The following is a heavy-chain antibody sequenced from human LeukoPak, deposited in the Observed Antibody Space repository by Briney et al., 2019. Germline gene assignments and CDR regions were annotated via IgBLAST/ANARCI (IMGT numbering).Heavy chain of an antibody. CDR3: ARGLNSGYDMRDDPHYYYYGMDV. CDR2: MNPNSGNT. CDR1: GYTFTGYD. Sequence: GASVKVSCKASGYTFTGYDINWVRQATGQGLEWMGWMNPNSGNTGYAQKFQGRVTMTRNTSISTAYMELSSLRSEDTAVYYCARGLNSGYDMRDDPHYYYYGMDVWGQGTTVTVSS. J-gene: IGHJ6*02. D-gene: IGHD5-12*01. V-gene: IGHV1-8*01.